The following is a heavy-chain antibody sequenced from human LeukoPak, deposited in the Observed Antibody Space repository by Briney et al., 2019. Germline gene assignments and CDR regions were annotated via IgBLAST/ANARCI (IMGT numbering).Heavy chain of an antibody. J-gene: IGHJ4*02. CDR2: INHSGST. Sequence: SETLSLTCAVYGGSFSGNYWSWIRQPPGKGLEWIGEINHSGSTNYNPSLKSRVTISVDTSKNQFSLKLSSVTAADTAVYYCARGPIVATRGVYYFDYWGQGTLVTVSS. CDR3: ARGPIVATRGVYYFDY. D-gene: IGHD5-12*01. CDR1: GGSFSGNY. V-gene: IGHV4-34*01.